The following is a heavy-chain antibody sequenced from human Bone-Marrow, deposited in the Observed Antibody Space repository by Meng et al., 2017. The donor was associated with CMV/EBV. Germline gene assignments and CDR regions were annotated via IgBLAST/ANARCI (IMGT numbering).Heavy chain of an antibody. CDR2: ISSSSTI. V-gene: IGHV3-48*04. J-gene: IGHJ4*02. CDR1: GFTFSSYS. D-gene: IGHD1-26*01. CDR3: ERDRLVGATSWWYFDY. Sequence: GGSLRLSCAASGFTFSSYSMNWVRQAPGKGLEWVSYISSSSTIYYADSVKGRFTISRDNAKKSLYLQMNSLRAEDTAVYYCERDRLVGATSWWYFDYWGQGTLVTVSS.